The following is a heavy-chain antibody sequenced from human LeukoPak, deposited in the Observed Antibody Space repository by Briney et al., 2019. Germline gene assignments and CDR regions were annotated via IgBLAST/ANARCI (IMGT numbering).Heavy chain of an antibody. D-gene: IGHD1-20*01. Sequence: PSETLSLTCTVSGYSISSGHYWGWIRQPPGKGLEWIGSMYHSGSTYYNPPLKSRVTISEDTSKNQFSLKLRSVTAADTAVYYCARGLDNWNVYIFDYWGQGTLVSVSS. CDR2: MYHSGST. V-gene: IGHV4-38-2*02. J-gene: IGHJ4*02. CDR1: GYSISSGHY. CDR3: ARGLDNWNVYIFDY.